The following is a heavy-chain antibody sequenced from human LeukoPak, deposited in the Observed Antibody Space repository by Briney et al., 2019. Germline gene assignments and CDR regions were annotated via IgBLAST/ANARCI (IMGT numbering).Heavy chain of an antibody. V-gene: IGHV4-30-4*01. J-gene: IGHJ2*01. Sequence: PSETLSLTCAVYAGSFSGYYWSWIRQPPGKGLEWIGYIYYSGSTYYNPSLKSRVTISVDTSKNQFSLKLSSVTAADTAVYYCAREYSSGYFSVGYWYFDLWGRGTLVTVSS. CDR3: AREYSSGYFSVGYWYFDL. CDR2: IYYSGST. D-gene: IGHD3-22*01. CDR1: AGSFSGYY.